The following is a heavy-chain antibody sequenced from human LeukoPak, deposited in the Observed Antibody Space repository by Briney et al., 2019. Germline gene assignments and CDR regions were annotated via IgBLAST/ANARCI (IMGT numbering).Heavy chain of an antibody. CDR2: LSFDGSDK. V-gene: IGHV3-30*18. CDR1: GFTFSIYG. CDR3: VKDLKGYEEV. D-gene: IGHD5-12*01. Sequence: GRSLRLSCETSGFTFSIYGRHWFRQAPGRGRGGVALLSFDGSDKSYGTSVKGRFTISRDNSKNTVSLRINSLRVEDTGMYYCVKDLKGYEEVWGQGTLVTVSS. J-gene: IGHJ4*02.